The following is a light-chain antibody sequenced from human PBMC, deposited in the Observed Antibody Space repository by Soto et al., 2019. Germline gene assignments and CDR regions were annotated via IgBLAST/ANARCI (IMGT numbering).Light chain of an antibody. J-gene: IGLJ1*01. CDR2: DVS. V-gene: IGLV2-11*01. CDR3: CSYAGSYTYV. CDR1: SSDVGGYHS. Sequence: QSVLTQPRSVSGSPGQSVTISCTGTSSDVGGYHSVSWYQQYPDRAPKFIIYDVSKRPSGVPDRFSGSKSGNTASLTISGLQAEDEADYYCCSYAGSYTYVFGTGTKATVL.